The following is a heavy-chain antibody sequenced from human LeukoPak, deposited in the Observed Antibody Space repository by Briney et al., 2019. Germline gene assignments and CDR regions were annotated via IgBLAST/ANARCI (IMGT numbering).Heavy chain of an antibody. CDR2: FDPEDGET. V-gene: IGHV1-24*01. J-gene: IGHJ5*02. Sequence: ASVRVSCKVSGYTLTELSMHWVRQAPGKGLEWMGGFDPEDGETIYAQKFQGRVTMTEDTSTDTAYMELSSLRSEDTAVYYCATSSPYKGGSSGCWFDPWGQGTLVTVSS. CDR1: GYTLTELS. CDR3: ATSSPYKGGSSGCWFDP. D-gene: IGHD1-26*01.